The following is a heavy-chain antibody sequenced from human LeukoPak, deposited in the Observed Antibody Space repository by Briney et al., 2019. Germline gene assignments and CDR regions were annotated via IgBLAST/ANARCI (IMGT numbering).Heavy chain of an antibody. J-gene: IGHJ4*02. CDR1: GFTFSSYW. Sequence: PGGSLRLSCAASGFTFSSYWMHWVRQTPGKGLIYISRINNGGSSANYADSVRGRFTISRDNSKNTLYLQMNSLRVEDTAVYYCARDSSMLRGPLVIYYFDFWGQGTLVTVSS. CDR2: INNGGSSA. D-gene: IGHD3-10*01. CDR3: ARDSSMLRGPLVIYYFDF. V-gene: IGHV3-74*01.